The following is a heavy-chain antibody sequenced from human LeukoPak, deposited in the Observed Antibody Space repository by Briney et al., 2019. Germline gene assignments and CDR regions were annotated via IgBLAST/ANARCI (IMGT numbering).Heavy chain of an antibody. J-gene: IGHJ2*01. CDR2: ISYDGSSK. V-gene: IGHV3-30-3*01. D-gene: IGHD3-22*01. CDR1: EVNFRNYA. Sequence: GGSLRLSCAASEVNFRNYAMHWVRQAPGKGLEWVAVISYDGSSKYYADSVKGRFTISRDNSKNTLYLQMNSLRAEDTAVYYCAKDAGTYYYDSSGYKGVGWYFDLWGRGTLVTVSS. CDR3: AKDAGTYYYDSSGYKGVGWYFDL.